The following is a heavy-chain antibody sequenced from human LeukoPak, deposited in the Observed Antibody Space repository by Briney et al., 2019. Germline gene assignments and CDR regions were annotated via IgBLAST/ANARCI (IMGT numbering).Heavy chain of an antibody. D-gene: IGHD2-15*01. CDR3: ARSVGYCSGGSCFYFLPFDY. Sequence: SETLSLTCTVSGGSISSYYWSWIRQPPGKGLEWIGYIYYSGSTNYNPSLKSRVTISVDTSKNQFPLKLSSVTAADTAVYYCARSVGYCSGGSCFYFLPFDYWGQGTLVTVSS. V-gene: IGHV4-59*01. CDR1: GGSISSYY. CDR2: IYYSGST. J-gene: IGHJ4*02.